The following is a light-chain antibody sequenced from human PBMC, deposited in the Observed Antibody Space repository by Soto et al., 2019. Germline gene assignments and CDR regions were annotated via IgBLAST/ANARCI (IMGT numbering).Light chain of an antibody. Sequence: QSALTQPASVSGSPGQSITISCTGTSSDIGGYNYVSWYQQYPGHAPKLLIYEVRNRPSGLSNRFSGSKSGNTASLTISGLQAEDEADYYCSSFTSSTSWVFGGGTKLTVL. CDR1: SSDIGGYNY. CDR2: EVR. J-gene: IGLJ3*02. CDR3: SSFTSSTSWV. V-gene: IGLV2-14*01.